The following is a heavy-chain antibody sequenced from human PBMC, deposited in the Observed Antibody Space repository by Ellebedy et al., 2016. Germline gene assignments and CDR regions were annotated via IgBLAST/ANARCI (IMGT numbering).Heavy chain of an antibody. CDR1: GYTFTSYG. D-gene: IGHD3/OR15-3a*01. Sequence: ASVKVSCKASGYTFTSYGISWVRQAPGQGLEWMGWISAYNGNTNYAQKLQGRVTMTTDTSTSTAYMELRSLRSDDTAVYYCASVGGTGTPLFYYYYYGMDVWGQGTTVTVSS. J-gene: IGHJ6*02. V-gene: IGHV1-18*01. CDR2: ISAYNGNT. CDR3: ASVGGTGTPLFYYYYYGMDV.